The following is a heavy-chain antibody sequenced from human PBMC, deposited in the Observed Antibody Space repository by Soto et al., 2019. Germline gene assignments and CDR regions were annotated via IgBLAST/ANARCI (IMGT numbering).Heavy chain of an antibody. D-gene: IGHD1-26*01. CDR1: GFTFSDYY. V-gene: IGHV3-11*05. Sequence: QVQLVESGGGLVEPGGSLRLSCGASGFTFSDYYMTWIRQAPGKGLEWVSYISGTSYYTNYADSVKGRFIISRDNAKSSLYLQMKILRAEDTAVYYCARAKSSGRDDAFDIWGQGTMVTVSS. CDR3: ARAKSSGRDDAFDI. J-gene: IGHJ3*02. CDR2: ISGTSYYT.